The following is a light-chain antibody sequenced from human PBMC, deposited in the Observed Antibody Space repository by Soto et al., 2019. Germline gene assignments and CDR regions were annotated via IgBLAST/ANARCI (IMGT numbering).Light chain of an antibody. V-gene: IGKV3-15*01. Sequence: EMVMTQSPATLSVSPGERATLSCRASQTLSRNLAWYQQQPGQAPRLLIFYASTRATGIPARFSGSGSGTDFTLTISSLQSEDFAVYYCQQYDKSPHTFGQGTKLEIK. CDR3: QQYDKSPHT. CDR1: QTLSRN. CDR2: YAS. J-gene: IGKJ2*01.